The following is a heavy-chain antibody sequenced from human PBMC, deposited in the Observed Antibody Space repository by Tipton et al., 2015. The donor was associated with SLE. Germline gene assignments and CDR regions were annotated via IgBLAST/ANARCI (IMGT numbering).Heavy chain of an antibody. CDR2: FYMSGTT. V-gene: IGHV4-4*08. J-gene: IGHJ3*01. CDR1: GASIDNYY. CDR3: ARNKGWNYLDAFDV. D-gene: IGHD1-7*01. Sequence: LRLSCSVSGASIDNYYWGWFRQSPVKGLEWIGYFYMSGTTTYNPSLKSRVAISVDTSKNQFSLSLNSVTAADTALYYCARNKGWNYLDAFDVWGQGTGVTVSS.